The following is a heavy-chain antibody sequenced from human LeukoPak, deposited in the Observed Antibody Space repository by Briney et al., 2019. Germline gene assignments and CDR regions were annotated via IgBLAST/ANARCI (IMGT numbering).Heavy chain of an antibody. CDR3: ARHRPYYYDSSGAFDI. CDR1: GGSISSGGYY. Sequence: SETLSLTCTVSGGSISSGGYYWSWIRQHPGKGLEWIGYIYYSGSTYYNPSLKSRVTISVDTSKNQFSLKLSSVTAADTAVYYCARHRPYYYDSSGAFDIWGQGTMVTVSS. V-gene: IGHV4-31*03. J-gene: IGHJ3*02. CDR2: IYYSGST. D-gene: IGHD3-22*01.